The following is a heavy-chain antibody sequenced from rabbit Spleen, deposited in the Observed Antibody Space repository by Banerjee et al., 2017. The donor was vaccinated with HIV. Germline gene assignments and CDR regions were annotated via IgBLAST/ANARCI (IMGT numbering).Heavy chain of an antibody. J-gene: IGHJ4*01. Sequence: QEQLVESGGDLVQPEGSLTLTCTASGFSFSSRHYMCWVRQAPGKGLEWIACIDTGSSGNTYYASWAKGRFTLSKTSSTTVTLQMTSLTAADTATYFCVREVAAKFSLWGQGTLVTVS. D-gene: IGHD4-1*01. CDR3: VREVAAKFSL. CDR1: GFSFSSRHY. V-gene: IGHV1S45*01. CDR2: IDTGSSGNT.